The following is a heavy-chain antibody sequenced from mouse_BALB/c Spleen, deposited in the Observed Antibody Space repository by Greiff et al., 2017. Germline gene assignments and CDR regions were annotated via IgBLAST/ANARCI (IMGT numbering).Heavy chain of an antibody. V-gene: IGHV1S81*02. Sequence: QVQLQQPGADLVKPGASVTLSCKASGYTFTSYWMHWVKQRPGQDLEWIGEINPSNGRTNYNEKFKSKATLTVDKSSSTAYMQLSSLTSEDSAVYYCARWGFDYWGQGTTLTVSS. CDR1: GYTFTSYW. CDR3: ARWGFDY. CDR2: INPSNGRT. J-gene: IGHJ2*01.